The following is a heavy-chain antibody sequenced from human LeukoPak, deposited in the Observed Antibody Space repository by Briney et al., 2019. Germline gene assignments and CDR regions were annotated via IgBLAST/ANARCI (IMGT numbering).Heavy chain of an antibody. CDR1: GFTFSIYN. CDR2: ITSNSSYI. CDR3: ARDPGGTYISAYYYMDV. D-gene: IGHD1-26*01. J-gene: IGHJ6*03. Sequence: GGSLRLSCAASGFTFSIYNMNWVRQAPGRGLEWVSSITSNSSYIYYADSVKGRFTISRDNAKKSLCLQMNSLRAEDTAVYYCARDPGGTYISAYYYMDVWGKGTTVTVSS. V-gene: IGHV3-21*01.